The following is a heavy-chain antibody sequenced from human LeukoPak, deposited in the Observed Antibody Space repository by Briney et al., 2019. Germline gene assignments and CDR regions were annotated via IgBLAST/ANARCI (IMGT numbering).Heavy chain of an antibody. CDR3: ARESIEAAAAGSGNWFDP. CDR1: GYTFTSYG. J-gene: IGHJ5*02. D-gene: IGHD6-13*01. CDR2: ISAYNGNT. V-gene: IGHV1-18*01. Sequence: ASVKVSCKASGYTFTSYGISWVRQAPGQGLEWMGWISAYNGNTNYAQKLQGRVTMTTDTSTSTAYMELRSLRSDDTAVYYCARESIEAAAAGSGNWFDPWGQGTLVTVSS.